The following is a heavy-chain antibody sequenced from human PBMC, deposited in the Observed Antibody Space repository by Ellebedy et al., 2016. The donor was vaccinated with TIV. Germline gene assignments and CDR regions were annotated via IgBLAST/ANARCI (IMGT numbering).Heavy chain of an antibody. Sequence: GESLKISCAASGFTFSSYWMHWVRQAPGKGLVWVSRINSDGSSTSYADSVKGRFTISRDNAKNTLYLQMNSLRAEDTALYYCARGDRAGTTRLVDYWGQGTLVTVSS. V-gene: IGHV3-74*01. D-gene: IGHD1-7*01. CDR3: ARGDRAGTTRLVDY. CDR1: GFTFSSYW. CDR2: INSDGSST. J-gene: IGHJ4*02.